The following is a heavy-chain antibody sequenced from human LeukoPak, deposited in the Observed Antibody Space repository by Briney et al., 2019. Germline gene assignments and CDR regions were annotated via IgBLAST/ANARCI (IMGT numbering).Heavy chain of an antibody. D-gene: IGHD3-22*01. CDR1: GFTFSSYE. Sequence: GGSLRLSCAASGFTFSSYEMNWVRQAPGKGLEWVSYISSSGSTIYYADSVKGRFTISRDNAKNSLYLQMNSLRAEDTALYYCARGLQFYYDRSGYYYPSHYFDYWGQGTLVTVSS. V-gene: IGHV3-48*03. CDR3: ARGLQFYYDRSGYYYPSHYFDY. CDR2: ISSSGSTI. J-gene: IGHJ4*02.